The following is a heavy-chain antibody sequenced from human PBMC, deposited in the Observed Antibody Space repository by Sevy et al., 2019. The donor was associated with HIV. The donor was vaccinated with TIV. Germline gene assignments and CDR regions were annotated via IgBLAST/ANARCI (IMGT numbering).Heavy chain of an antibody. CDR1: GFTFSNAW. CDR3: TTDSWSQEDYYDY. J-gene: IGHJ4*02. V-gene: IGHV3-15*01. D-gene: IGHD6-13*01. Sequence: GGSLRLSCAASGFTFSNAWMSWVRQAPGKGLEWVGRIKDKIYDGTIDYAAPVKGRFTISRDDSKNTLYLQMNSLKTEDTAVYYCTTDSWSQEDYYDYWGQGTLVTVSS. CDR2: IKDKIYDGTI.